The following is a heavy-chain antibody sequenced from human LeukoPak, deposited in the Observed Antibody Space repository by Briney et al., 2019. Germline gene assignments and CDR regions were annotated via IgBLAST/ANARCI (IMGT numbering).Heavy chain of an antibody. CDR1: GGSISSGVYY. J-gene: IGHJ5*02. V-gene: IGHV4-31*03. D-gene: IGHD1-26*01. CDR3: AWTPHSGSIPDWFDP. CDR2: IYYSGST. Sequence: SQTLSLTCTVSGGSISSGVYYWSWIRQHPGKGLEWIGYIYYSGSTYYNPSLKSRVTISVDTSKNQFSLKLSSVTAADTAVYYCAWTPHSGSIPDWFDPWGQGTLVTVSS.